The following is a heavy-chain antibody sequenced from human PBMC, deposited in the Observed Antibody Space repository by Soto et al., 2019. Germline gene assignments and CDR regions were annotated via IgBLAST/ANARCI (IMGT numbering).Heavy chain of an antibody. CDR3: ARENYDFWSGHPRYYYYGMDV. J-gene: IGHJ6*02. CDR2: ISAYNGNT. V-gene: IGHV1-18*01. Sequence: QVQLVQSGAEVKKPGASVKVSCKASGYTFTSYGISWVRQAPVQGLEWMGGISAYNGNTNDAQKLQGRVTRTTDTSTSTADMELRSLRSDDTAVYYCARENYDFWSGHPRYYYYGMDVWGQGTTVTVSS. D-gene: IGHD3-3*01. CDR1: GYTFTSYG.